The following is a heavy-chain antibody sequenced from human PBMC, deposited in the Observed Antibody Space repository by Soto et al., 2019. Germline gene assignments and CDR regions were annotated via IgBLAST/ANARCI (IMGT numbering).Heavy chain of an antibody. J-gene: IGHJ4*02. CDR2: FYYGGSP. CDR1: GGSISGGGYN. Sequence: QLQLQASGPGLVKPSETLPLTCSVSGGSISGGGYNWGWIRQPPGKGLEWIGSFYYGGSPYYNPSLKSRVTISVDTSKNQFSLNLRSVTAADTAVYYCARLPLRRTREDVDYWGQGTLVAVSS. V-gene: IGHV4-39*01. CDR3: ARLPLRRTREDVDY. D-gene: IGHD4-17*01.